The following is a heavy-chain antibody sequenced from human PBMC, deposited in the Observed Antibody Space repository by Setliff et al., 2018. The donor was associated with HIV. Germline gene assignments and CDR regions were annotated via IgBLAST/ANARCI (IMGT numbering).Heavy chain of an antibody. V-gene: IGHV3-49*04. J-gene: IGHJ5*02. CDR1: GFTFGDHT. CDR2: IRSTRFGGTT. CDR3: VRQGSSGYYDS. D-gene: IGHD3-22*01. Sequence: GGSLRLSCATSGFTFGDHTMTWVRQAPGRGLEWVGLIRSTRFGGTTQCAASVKGRFTISRDDSKSIAYLQMNSLKAEDTGVYYCVRQGSSGYYDSWGQGALVSVST.